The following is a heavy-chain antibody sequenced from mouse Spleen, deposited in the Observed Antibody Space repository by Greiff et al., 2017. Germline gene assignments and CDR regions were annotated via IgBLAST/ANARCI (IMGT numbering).Heavy chain of an antibody. CDR2: INPYNGDT. CDR3: ARSKGGDYFDY. V-gene: IGHV1-20*01. J-gene: IGHJ2*01. CDR1: GYSFTGYF. Sequence: VQLQQSGPELVKPGDSVKISCKASGYSFTGYFMNWVMQSHGKSLEWIGRINPYNGDTFYNQKFKGKATLTVDKSSSTAHMELRSLTSEDSAVYYCARSKGGDYFDYWGQGTTLTVSS.